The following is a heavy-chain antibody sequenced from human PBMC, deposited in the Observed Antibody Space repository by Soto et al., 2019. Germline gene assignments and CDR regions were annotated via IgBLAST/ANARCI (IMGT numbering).Heavy chain of an antibody. J-gene: IGHJ6*02. CDR3: ASYQYWSSTSCYGVGSGCDYGMDV. Sequence: PGESLKISCKGSGYSFTSYWISWVRQMPGKGLAWMGRIDPSDSYTNYSPSFQGHVTISADKSISTAYLQWSSLKASDTAMYYCASYQYWSSTSCYGVGSGCDYGMDVWGQGTTVTVSS. V-gene: IGHV5-10-1*01. CDR2: IDPSDSYT. CDR1: GYSFTSYW. D-gene: IGHD2-2*01.